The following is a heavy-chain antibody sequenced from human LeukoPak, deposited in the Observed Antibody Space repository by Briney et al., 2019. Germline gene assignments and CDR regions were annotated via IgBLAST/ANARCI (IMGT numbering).Heavy chain of an antibody. CDR2: INRNGGAI. CDR1: GFTFAEYS. Sequence: GGSLRLSCSASGFTFAEYSMHWVRQAPGKGLEWVSVINRNGGAIQYADSVKGRFIISRDNSKNSLYLQMNSLRTEDTALYYCTKEHSSGWPTIDCWGQGTLVTVSS. D-gene: IGHD6-19*01. CDR3: TKEHSSGWPTIDC. J-gene: IGHJ4*02. V-gene: IGHV3-43*01.